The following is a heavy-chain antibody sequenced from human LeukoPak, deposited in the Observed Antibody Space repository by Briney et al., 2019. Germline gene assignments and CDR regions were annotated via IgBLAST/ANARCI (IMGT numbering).Heavy chain of an antibody. CDR3: ARDSRHCSGGSCYSGVRWFDP. V-gene: IGHV1-18*01. Sequence: ASVKVSCKASGYTFTSYGISWVRQAPGQGLEWMGWISAYNGNTNYAQKLQGRVTMTTDTSTSTAYMELRSLRSDDTAVYYCARDSRHCSGGSCYSGVRWFDPWGQGTLVTVSS. D-gene: IGHD2-15*01. J-gene: IGHJ5*02. CDR2: ISAYNGNT. CDR1: GYTFTSYG.